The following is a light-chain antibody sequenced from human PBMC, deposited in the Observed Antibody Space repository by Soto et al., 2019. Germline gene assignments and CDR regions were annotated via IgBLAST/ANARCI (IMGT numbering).Light chain of an antibody. CDR2: DAS. V-gene: IGKV3-11*01. CDR3: QQRSNWPFVT. J-gene: IGKJ5*01. Sequence: LAPGDRATLSCRASQSVSSYLAWYQQKPGQAPRLLIYDASNRATGIPARFSGSGSGTDFTLTISSLEPEDFAVYYCQQRSNWPFVTFGQGTRLEIK. CDR1: QSVSSY.